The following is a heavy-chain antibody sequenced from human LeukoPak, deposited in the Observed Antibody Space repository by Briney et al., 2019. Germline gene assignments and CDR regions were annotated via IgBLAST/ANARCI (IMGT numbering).Heavy chain of an antibody. J-gene: IGHJ5*02. CDR1: GGSISSGGYP. CDR3: ARGRLYCSGGSCYSCWFDP. D-gene: IGHD2-15*01. V-gene: IGHV4-30-2*01. Sequence: SETLSLTCAVSGGSISSGGYPWSWIRQPPGKGLEWIGYIYHSGSTYYNPSLKSRVTISVDRSKNQFSLKLSSVTAADTAVYYCARGRLYCSGGSCYSCWFDPWGQGTLVTVSS. CDR2: IYHSGST.